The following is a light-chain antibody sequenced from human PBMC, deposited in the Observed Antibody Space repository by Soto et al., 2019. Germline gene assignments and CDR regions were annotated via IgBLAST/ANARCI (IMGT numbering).Light chain of an antibody. V-gene: IGKV3-20*01. Sequence: EIVLTQSPGTLSSSPGERGTLSCRASQNLGTLYLAWFQQKSGQAPRLLIYSASRRATGIPDRFTGSGSGTDFTLIINRVEPEDFAVYFCQQYAGSPRTFGQGTKVDIK. CDR1: QNLGTLY. J-gene: IGKJ1*01. CDR2: SAS. CDR3: QQYAGSPRT.